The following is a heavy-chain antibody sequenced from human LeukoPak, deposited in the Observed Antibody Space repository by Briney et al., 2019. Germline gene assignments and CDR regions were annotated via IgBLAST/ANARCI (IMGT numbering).Heavy chain of an antibody. V-gene: IGHV3-33*01. D-gene: IGHD1-26*01. CDR1: GFTFSSYG. CDR2: IWYDGSNK. CDR3: ARQPIVGTFDY. J-gene: IGHJ4*02. Sequence: GGALRLSCAASGFTFSSYGMHWVRQAPGKGLEWVAVIWYDGSNKYYADSVKGRFTISRDNSKNTLYLQMDSLRAEDTAVYYCARQPIVGTFDYWGQGTLVTVSS.